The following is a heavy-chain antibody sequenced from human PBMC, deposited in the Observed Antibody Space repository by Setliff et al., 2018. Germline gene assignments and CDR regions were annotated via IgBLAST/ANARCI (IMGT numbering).Heavy chain of an antibody. V-gene: IGHV4-38-2*01. CDR1: DFSVSSNYY. J-gene: IGHJ4*02. CDR2: VYYSGST. D-gene: IGHD1-1*01. Sequence: PSETLSLTCAVSDFSVSSNYYWGWIRQPPGKGLEWIANVYYSGSTYYSPSLKSRVTMSVDTSKNQFSLNLYSVTAADTAVYYCARTGTYRYFDYWGRGTLVTVSS. CDR3: ARTGTYRYFDY.